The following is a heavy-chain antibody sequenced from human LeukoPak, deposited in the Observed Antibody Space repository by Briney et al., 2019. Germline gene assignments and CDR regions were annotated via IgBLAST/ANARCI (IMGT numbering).Heavy chain of an antibody. J-gene: IGHJ5*02. V-gene: IGHV3-30-3*01. Sequence: PGGSLRLSCAASRFTFSSYWMSWVRQAPGKGLEWVAVISYDGSNKYYADSVKGRFTISRDNSKNTLYLQMNSLRAEDTAVYYCARGRCSSTSCYDNWFDPWGQGTLVTVSS. D-gene: IGHD2-2*01. CDR1: RFTFSSYW. CDR3: ARGRCSSTSCYDNWFDP. CDR2: ISYDGSNK.